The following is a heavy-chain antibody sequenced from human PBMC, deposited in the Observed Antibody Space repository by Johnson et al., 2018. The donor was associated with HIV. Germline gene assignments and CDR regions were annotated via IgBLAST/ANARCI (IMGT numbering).Heavy chain of an antibody. D-gene: IGHD1-7*01. CDR2: INWNGGNT. J-gene: IGHJ3*01. Sequence: VQLVESGGGVVRPGGSLRLSCAASGFTFDDYGMSWVRQAPGKGLEWVSGINWNGGNTGYADSVKGRFTISRDNAKNSLYLQMNSLRAEDTALYYCARDTIRELQLPDGFDVWGQGTMVTVSS. V-gene: IGHV3-20*04. CDR3: ARDTIRELQLPDGFDV. CDR1: GFTFDDYG.